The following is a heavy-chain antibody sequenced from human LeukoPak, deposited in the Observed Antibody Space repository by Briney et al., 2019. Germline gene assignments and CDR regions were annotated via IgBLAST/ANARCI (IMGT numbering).Heavy chain of an antibody. J-gene: IGHJ5*02. Sequence: GASVKVSCKASGYTFTSYAMHWVRQAPGQRLEWMGWINAGNGNTKYSQKFQGRVTITRDTSASTAYMELSSLRSEDTAVYSCARGVVSDWFDPWGQGTLVTVSS. CDR3: ARGVVSDWFDP. V-gene: IGHV1-3*01. CDR1: GYTFTSYA. CDR2: INAGNGNT.